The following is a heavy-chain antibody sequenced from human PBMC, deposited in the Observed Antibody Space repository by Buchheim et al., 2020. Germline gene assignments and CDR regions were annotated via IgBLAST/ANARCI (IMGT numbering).Heavy chain of an antibody. CDR1: GGSISSYF. V-gene: IGHV4-59*01. J-gene: IGHJ5*02. D-gene: IGHD6-6*01. CDR2: IYYSWST. Sequence: QVQLQESGPGLVKPSGTLSLTCTVSGGSISSYFWCWIRQPPGQGLELIGYIYYSWSTTYNPSLKRRVRTSVDLSKNQFSLKLSSVTAADTAVYYCARATSGYSSSAWWFDPWGQGTL. CDR3: ARATSGYSSSAWWFDP.